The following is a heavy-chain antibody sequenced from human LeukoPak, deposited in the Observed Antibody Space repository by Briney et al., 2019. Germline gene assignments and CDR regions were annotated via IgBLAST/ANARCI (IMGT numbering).Heavy chain of an antibody. D-gene: IGHD3-10*01. J-gene: IGHJ6*02. CDR2: IYYGGNT. CDR3: ARVGGTNYYYYGMDV. Sequence: PSETLSLTCAVSGDFVSSSNYYWSWIRQPPGKGLEWIGYIYYGGNTNYNPSLQSRVTISVDTSKSQFSLKLSSVTAADMAVYYCARVGGTNYYYYGMDVWGQGTTVTVPS. CDR1: GDFVSSSNYY. V-gene: IGHV4-61*01.